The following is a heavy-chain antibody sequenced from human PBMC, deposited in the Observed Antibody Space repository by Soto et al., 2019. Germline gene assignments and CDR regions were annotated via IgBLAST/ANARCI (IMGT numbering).Heavy chain of an antibody. J-gene: IGHJ3*02. Sequence: GGSLRLSCAASGFTFSSYAMSWVRQAPGKGLEWVSAISGSGGSTYFADSVKGRFTISRDNSKNTLYLQMNSLRAEDTAVYYCAKDFADEQWLVQDAFDIWGQGTMVTVSS. CDR1: GFTFSSYA. CDR2: ISGSGGST. CDR3: AKDFADEQWLVQDAFDI. D-gene: IGHD6-19*01. V-gene: IGHV3-23*01.